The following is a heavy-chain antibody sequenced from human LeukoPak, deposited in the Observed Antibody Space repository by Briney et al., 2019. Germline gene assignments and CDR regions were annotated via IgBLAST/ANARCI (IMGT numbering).Heavy chain of an antibody. Sequence: GGSLRLSCAPSGFTFSSYAMSWVRQAPGKGLEWVSTISPSGGVTFYSDSVRGRFTISRDYSEDTLFLQMNSLRAEDTALYYCAKAHVPTMIRGVVSSDWGQGTLVTVSS. D-gene: IGHD3-10*01. J-gene: IGHJ4*02. CDR2: ISPSGGVT. V-gene: IGHV3-23*01. CDR1: GFTFSSYA. CDR3: AKAHVPTMIRGVVSSD.